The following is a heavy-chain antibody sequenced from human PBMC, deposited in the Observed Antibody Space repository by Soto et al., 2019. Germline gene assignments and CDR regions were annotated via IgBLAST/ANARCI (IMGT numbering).Heavy chain of an antibody. D-gene: IGHD3-22*01. J-gene: IGHJ4*02. CDR3: ARGSYYYDSSGYYHY. Sequence: SETLSLTCTVSGGSISSGDYYWSWIRHPPGKGLEWIGYIYYSGSTYYNPSLKSRVTISVDTSKNQFSLKLSSVTAADTAVYYCARGSYYYDSSGYYHYWDQGTLVTVS. V-gene: IGHV4-30-4*01. CDR1: GGSISSGDYY. CDR2: IYYSGST.